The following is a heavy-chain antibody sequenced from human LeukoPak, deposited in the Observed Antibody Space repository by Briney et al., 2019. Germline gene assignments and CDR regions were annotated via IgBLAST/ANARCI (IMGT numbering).Heavy chain of an antibody. J-gene: IGHJ4*02. D-gene: IGHD4-17*01. Sequence: GGSLRLSCVASGFTFSDYWMTWVRQAPGKGLEWVANIKQDGDEEYYVDSVKGRFTISRDNAKNSLYLQMNSLRAEDTAVYYCASHHLATTVTTAFDYWGQGTLVTVSS. CDR2: IKQDGDEE. CDR1: GFTFSDYW. V-gene: IGHV3-7*01. CDR3: ASHHLATTVTTAFDY.